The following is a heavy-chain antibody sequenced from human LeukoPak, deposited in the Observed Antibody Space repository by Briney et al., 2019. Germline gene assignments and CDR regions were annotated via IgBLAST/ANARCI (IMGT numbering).Heavy chain of an antibody. Sequence: SVTVSFKASGGTFSSYTISWVRQAPGQGREWMGRIIPILGIANYAQKFQGRVTITADKSTSTAYMELSSLRSEDTAVYYCERDCSGGSCYDYWGRGTLVSVSS. V-gene: IGHV1-69*04. CDR3: ERDCSGGSCYDY. CDR2: IIPILGIA. CDR1: GGTFSSYT. D-gene: IGHD2-15*01. J-gene: IGHJ4*02.